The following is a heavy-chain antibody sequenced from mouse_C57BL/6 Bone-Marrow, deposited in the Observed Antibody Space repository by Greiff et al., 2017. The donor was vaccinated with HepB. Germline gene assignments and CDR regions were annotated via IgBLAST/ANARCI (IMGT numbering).Heavy chain of an antibody. V-gene: IGHV1-82*01. CDR3: ARSEDYEDYFDY. D-gene: IGHD2-4*01. CDR1: GYAFSSSW. J-gene: IGHJ2*01. Sequence: QVQLQQSGPELVKPGASVKISCKASGYAFSSSWMNWVKQRPGKGLEWIGRIYPGDGDTNYNGKFKGKATLTADKSSSTAYMQLSSLTSEDSAVYFCARSEDYEDYFDYWGQGTTLTVSS. CDR2: IYPGDGDT.